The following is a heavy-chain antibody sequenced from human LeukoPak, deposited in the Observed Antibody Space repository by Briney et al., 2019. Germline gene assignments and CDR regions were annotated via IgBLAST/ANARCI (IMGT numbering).Heavy chain of an antibody. J-gene: IGHJ6*02. CDR1: GWAFSDYF. CDR2: ISSGGSTI. Sequence: GGSLRLSCAGSGWAFSDYFMSWIRQAPGKGLEYVAYISSGGSTIYYADSVKGRFTISRHNAKNSLYLQLNSLRAEDTAVYYCARVPREPDSGNTTPMDVWGQGTTVTVSS. D-gene: IGHD1-1*01. V-gene: IGHV3-11*01. CDR3: ARVPREPDSGNTTPMDV.